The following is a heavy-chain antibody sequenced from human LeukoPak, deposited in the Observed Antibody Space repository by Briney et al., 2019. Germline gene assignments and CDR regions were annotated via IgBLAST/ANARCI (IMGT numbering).Heavy chain of an antibody. V-gene: IGHV4-4*07. Sequence: PSETLSLTCTVSGGSISSYYWSWIRQPAGKGLEWIGRIYTSGSTNYNPSLKSRVTMSVDTSKNQFSLKLSSVTAADTAVYYCARSRIAVPPAGAFDIWGQGTMVTVSS. CDR2: IYTSGST. CDR3: ARSRIAVPPAGAFDI. J-gene: IGHJ3*02. D-gene: IGHD6-19*01. CDR1: GGSISSYY.